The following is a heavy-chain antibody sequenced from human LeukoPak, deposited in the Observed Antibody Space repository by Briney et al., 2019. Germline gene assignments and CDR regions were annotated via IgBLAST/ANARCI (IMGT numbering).Heavy chain of an antibody. CDR2: INPSGGST. J-gene: IGHJ6*03. CDR1: GYTFTSYA. CDR3: ARTPYYYYMDV. Sequence: ASVKVSCKASGYTFTSYAMNWVRQAPGQGLEWMGIINPSGGSTSYAQKFQGRVTMTRDMSTSTVYMELSSLRSEDTAVYYCARTPYYYYMDVWGKGTTVTVSS. V-gene: IGHV1-46*01.